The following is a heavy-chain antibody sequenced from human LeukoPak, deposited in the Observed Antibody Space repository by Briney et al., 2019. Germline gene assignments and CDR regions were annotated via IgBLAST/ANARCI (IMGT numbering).Heavy chain of an antibody. Sequence: GGSLRLSCAVSRFTFSNYGMSWVRQAPGKGLEWVSAISGSGGSTYYADSVKGRFTISRDNSKNTLYLQMNSLRAEDTALYYCAKSSYYDTSGYYREYYFDYWGQGALVTVSS. CDR1: RFTFSNYG. CDR3: AKSSYYDTSGYYREYYFDY. D-gene: IGHD3-22*01. J-gene: IGHJ4*02. CDR2: ISGSGGST. V-gene: IGHV3-23*01.